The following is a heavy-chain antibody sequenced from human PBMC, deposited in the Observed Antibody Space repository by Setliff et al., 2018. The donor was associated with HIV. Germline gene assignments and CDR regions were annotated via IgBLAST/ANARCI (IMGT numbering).Heavy chain of an antibody. Sequence: SVKVSCKASGGTFSSYAISWVRQAPGQGLEWMGGIIPIFGTANYAQKLQGRVTITTDESTSTAYMELSSLRSEDTAVYYCARAPYSGYDWGTHDYWGQGTLVTVSS. CDR1: GGTFSSYA. D-gene: IGHD5-12*01. CDR3: ARAPYSGYDWGTHDY. J-gene: IGHJ4*02. CDR2: IIPIFGTA. V-gene: IGHV1-69*05.